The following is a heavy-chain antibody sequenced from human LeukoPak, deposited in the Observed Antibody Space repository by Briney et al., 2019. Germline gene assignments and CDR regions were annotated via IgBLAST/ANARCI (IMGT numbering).Heavy chain of an antibody. Sequence: GGSLRLSCAASGFTFSRYWMTWVRQVPGRGPEWVANVNRDGSETYYLDSVKGRFTISKDNAKNSLYLQMNSLRAEDTALYHCARNNGMDVWGQGTTVIVSS. CDR3: ARNNGMDV. V-gene: IGHV3-7*03. CDR1: GFTFSRYW. J-gene: IGHJ6*02. CDR2: VNRDGSET.